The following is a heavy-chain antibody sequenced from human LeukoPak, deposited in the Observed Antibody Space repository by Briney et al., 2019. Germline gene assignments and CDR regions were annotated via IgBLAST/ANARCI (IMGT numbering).Heavy chain of an antibody. CDR3: ARGQDYGDYVRGVLWFDP. CDR2: SYHSGST. Sequence: SETLSLTCTVSGYSISGGYYWGWIRQPPGKGLEWIGSSYHSGSTYYNPSLKSRVTISVDTSKNQFSLKLSSVTAADTAVYYCARGQDYGDYVRGVLWFDPWGQGTLVTVSS. D-gene: IGHD4-17*01. J-gene: IGHJ5*02. V-gene: IGHV4-38-2*02. CDR1: GYSISGGYY.